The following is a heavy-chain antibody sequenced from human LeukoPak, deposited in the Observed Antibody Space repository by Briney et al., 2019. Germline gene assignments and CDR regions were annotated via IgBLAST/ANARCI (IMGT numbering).Heavy chain of an antibody. CDR3: ARASMGGRDYHLDS. CDR2: IKTDGSQT. D-gene: IGHD4/OR15-4a*01. CDR1: GFTFSTYW. J-gene: IGHJ4*02. Sequence: PGGSLRLSCAASGFTFSTYWMTWVRQAPGKGLEWVANIKTDGSQTDYLESVKGRFTISRDNAKNFLSLQLGSLRADDTSVYYCARASMGGRDYHLDSWGQGTLVTVSS. V-gene: IGHV3-7*01.